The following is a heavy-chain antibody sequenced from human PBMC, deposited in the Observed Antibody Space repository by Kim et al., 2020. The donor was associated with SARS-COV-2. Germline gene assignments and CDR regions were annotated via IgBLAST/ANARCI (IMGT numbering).Heavy chain of an antibody. J-gene: IGHJ4*02. D-gene: IGHD2-15*01. Sequence: SPSCQGQVTISADKSISTAYLQWSSLKASDTAMYYCARVVAAAGPPYDYWGQGTLVTVSS. V-gene: IGHV5-51*01. CDR3: ARVVAAAGPPYDY.